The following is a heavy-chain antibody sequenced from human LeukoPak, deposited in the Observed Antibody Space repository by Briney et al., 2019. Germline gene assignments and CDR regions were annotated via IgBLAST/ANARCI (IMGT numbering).Heavy chain of an antibody. CDR3: ARGFEYGSFDY. D-gene: IGHD2/OR15-2a*01. CDR2: INPNSGGT. CDR1: GYTFTGYY. Sequence: GASVKVSCKASGYTFTGYYTHWVRQAPGQGLEWMGWINPNSGGTNYAQKFQGRVTMTRDTSISAAYMELSSLRSDDTAVYYCARGFEYGSFDYWGQGVLVTVSS. V-gene: IGHV1-2*02. J-gene: IGHJ4*02.